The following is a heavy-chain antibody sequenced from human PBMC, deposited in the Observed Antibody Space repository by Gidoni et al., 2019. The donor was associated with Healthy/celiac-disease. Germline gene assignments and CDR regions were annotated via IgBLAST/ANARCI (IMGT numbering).Heavy chain of an antibody. CDR3: ARERGYDILTGYYKGAIWYFDL. CDR1: GGSISSYY. CDR2: IYYSGST. Sequence: QVQLQESGPGLVKPSETLSLTCTVSGGSISSYYWSWIRQPPGKGLEWIGYIYYSGSTNYNPSLKSRVTISVDTSKNQFSLKLSSVTAADTAVYYCARERGYDILTGYYKGAIWYFDLWGRGTLVTVSS. V-gene: IGHV4-59*01. D-gene: IGHD3-9*01. J-gene: IGHJ2*01.